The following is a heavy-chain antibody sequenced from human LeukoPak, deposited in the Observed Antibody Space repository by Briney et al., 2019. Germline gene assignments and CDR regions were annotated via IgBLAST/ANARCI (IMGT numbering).Heavy chain of an antibody. V-gene: IGHV4-39*01. Sequence: PSETLSLTCTVSGGSISSSSYYWGWIRQPPGKGLEWSGSIYYSGSTYYNPSLKSPVTISVDTSKNQFSLKLRSVTAADPAVYYCVRNYYGFRDYGMDVWGKGTTVTVSS. CDR3: VRNYYGFRDYGMDV. CDR2: IYYSGST. D-gene: IGHD3-10*01. CDR1: GGSISSSSYY. J-gene: IGHJ6*04.